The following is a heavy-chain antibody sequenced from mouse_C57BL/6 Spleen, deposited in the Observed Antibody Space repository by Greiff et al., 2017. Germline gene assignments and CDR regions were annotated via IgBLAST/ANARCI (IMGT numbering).Heavy chain of an antibody. CDR2: INYDGSST. CDR3: ARGEDGTVYFDV. Sequence: EVQLVESEGGLVQPGSSMKLSCTASGFTFSDYYMAWVRQVPEKGLEWVANINYDGSSTYYLDSLKSRFIISRDNAKNILYLQMSSLKSEDTATYYCARGEDGTVYFDVWGTGTTVTVSS. V-gene: IGHV5-16*01. D-gene: IGHD1-1*01. CDR1: GFTFSDYY. J-gene: IGHJ1*03.